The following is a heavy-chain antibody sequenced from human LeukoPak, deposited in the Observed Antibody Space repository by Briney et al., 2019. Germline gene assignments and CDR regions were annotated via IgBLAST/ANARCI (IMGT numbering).Heavy chain of an antibody. J-gene: IGHJ6*02. V-gene: IGHV4-59*01. CDR3: ARVKDYDFWSGYYDYYGMDV. CDR1: GGSISSYY. CDR2: IYYSGST. D-gene: IGHD3-3*01. Sequence: PSETLSLTCTVSGGSISSYYWSWIRQPPGKGLEWIGYIYYSGSTNYNPSLKSRVTISVDTSKNQFSLKLSSVTAADTAVYYCARVKDYDFWSGYYDYYGMDVWGQGTTVTVSS.